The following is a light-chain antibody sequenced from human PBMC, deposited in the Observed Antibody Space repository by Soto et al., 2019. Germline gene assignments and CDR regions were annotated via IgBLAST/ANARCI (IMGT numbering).Light chain of an antibody. CDR1: QALSNY. J-gene: IGKJ1*01. Sequence: DMQLTQSTSVLSASVGDTVTITCRASQALSNYLAWYQQKPGKAPKLLIDAASSLQSGVPSRFSGSGSGTDFTLTISSLQPEAFATYYCQQGYGTPRTFGHGAKV. V-gene: IGKV1-39*01. CDR2: AAS. CDR3: QQGYGTPRT.